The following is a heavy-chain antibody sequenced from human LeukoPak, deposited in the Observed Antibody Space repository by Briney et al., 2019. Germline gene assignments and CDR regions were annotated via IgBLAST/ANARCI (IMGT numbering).Heavy chain of an antibody. CDR1: GFAFSSFW. CDR2: IKHDGSEK. J-gene: IGHJ4*02. V-gene: IGHV3-7*01. CDR3: ASDSDDYGDY. Sequence: GGSLRLSCAASGFAFSSFWMSWVRQAPGKGLEWVANIKHDGSEKHYVDSVKGRFIISRDNVKNSLYLQMNSLRAEDTAVYYCASDSDDYGDYWGQGTLVTVSS. D-gene: IGHD6-25*01.